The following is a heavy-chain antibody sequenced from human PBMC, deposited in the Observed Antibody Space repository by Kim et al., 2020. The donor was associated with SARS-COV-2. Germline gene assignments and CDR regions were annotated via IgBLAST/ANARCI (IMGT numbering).Heavy chain of an antibody. CDR3: ARVGPGDYDSSGPDAFDI. J-gene: IGHJ3*02. V-gene: IGHV3-21*01. CDR2: ISSSSSYI. CDR1: GFTFSSYS. Sequence: GGSLRLSCAASGFTFSSYSMNWVRQAPGKGLEWVSSISSSSSYIYYADSVKGRFTISRDNAKNSLYLQMNSLRAEDTAVYYCARVGPGDYDSSGPDAFDIWGQGTMVTVSS. D-gene: IGHD3-22*01.